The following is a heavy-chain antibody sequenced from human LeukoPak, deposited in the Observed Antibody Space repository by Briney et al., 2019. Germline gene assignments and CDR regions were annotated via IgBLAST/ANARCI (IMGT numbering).Heavy chain of an antibody. CDR3: ARGPWGGFYYYYMDV. CDR2: INLSGST. D-gene: IGHD3-16*01. J-gene: IGHJ6*03. V-gene: IGHV4-34*01. CDR1: GGSFSGYY. Sequence: SETLSLTCAVYGGSFSGYYWSWIRQPPGKGLEWIGEINLSGSTNYNPSLKSRVTISVDTSKNQFSLKLSSVTAADTAVYYCARGPWGGFYYYYMDVWGKGTTVAVSS.